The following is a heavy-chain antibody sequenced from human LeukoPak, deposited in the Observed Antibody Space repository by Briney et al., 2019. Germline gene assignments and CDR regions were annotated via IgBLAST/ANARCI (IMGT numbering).Heavy chain of an antibody. V-gene: IGHV4-34*01. D-gene: IGHD2-15*01. J-gene: IGHJ6*03. CDR3: ARIGGSSVRYYYYYYMDV. CDR1: GGSFGGYY. Sequence: SETLSLTCAVYGGSFGGYYWSWIRQPPGKGLEWIGEINHSGSTNYNPSLKSRVTISVDTSKNQFSLKLSSVTAADTAVYYCARIGGSSVRYYYYYYMDVWGKGTTVTISS. CDR2: INHSGST.